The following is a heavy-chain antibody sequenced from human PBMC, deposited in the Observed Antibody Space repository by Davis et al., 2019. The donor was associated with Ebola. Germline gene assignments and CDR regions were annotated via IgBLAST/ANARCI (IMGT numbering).Heavy chain of an antibody. Sequence: PSETLSLTCTVSGGSISSSSYYWIWIRQPPGKGLEWIGEINHSGSTNYNPSLKSRVTISVDTSKNQFSLKLSSVTAADTAVYYCARLYYDSSGYLPLYFDYWGQGTLVTVSS. V-gene: IGHV4-39*01. J-gene: IGHJ4*02. CDR2: INHSGST. CDR1: GGSISSSSYY. CDR3: ARLYYDSSGYLPLYFDY. D-gene: IGHD3-22*01.